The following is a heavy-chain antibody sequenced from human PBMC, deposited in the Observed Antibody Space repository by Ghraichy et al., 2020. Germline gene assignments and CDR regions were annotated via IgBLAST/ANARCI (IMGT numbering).Heavy chain of an antibody. J-gene: IGHJ6*02. Sequence: GGSLRLSCAASGFTFSNYWMSWVRQAPGKGLEWVANIKQDGSEKYYVDSVKGRFTISRDNAKNSLYLQMNSLRADDTAVYYCAREGGGYRTRAGIYGMDVWGQGTTVTVSS. V-gene: IGHV3-7*01. CDR2: IKQDGSEK. D-gene: IGHD5-12*01. CDR1: GFTFSNYW. CDR3: AREGGGYRTRAGIYGMDV.